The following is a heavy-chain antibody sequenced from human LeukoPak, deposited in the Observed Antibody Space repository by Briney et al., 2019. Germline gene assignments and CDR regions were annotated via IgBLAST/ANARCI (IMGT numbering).Heavy chain of an antibody. Sequence: ASVKVSCKASGGTFISYAISWVRQAPGQGLEWMGGIIPIFGTANYAQKFQGRVTITADESTSTAYMELSSLRSEDTAVYYCARTIGYYYYYYGMDVWGQGTTVTVSS. CDR3: ARTIGYYYYYYGMDV. CDR2: IIPIFGTA. CDR1: GGTFISYA. V-gene: IGHV1-69*13. J-gene: IGHJ6*02. D-gene: IGHD3-3*01.